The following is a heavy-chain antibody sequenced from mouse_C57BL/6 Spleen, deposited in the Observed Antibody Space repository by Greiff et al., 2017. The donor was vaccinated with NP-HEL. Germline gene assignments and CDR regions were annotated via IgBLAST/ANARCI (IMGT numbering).Heavy chain of an antibody. V-gene: IGHV1-82*01. CDR1: GYAFSSSW. CDR2: IYPGDGDT. CDR3: ADDVYYAMDY. J-gene: IGHJ4*01. D-gene: IGHD2-12*01. Sequence: VKLMESGPELVKPGASVKISCKASGYAFSSSWMNWVKQRPGKGLEWIGRIYPGDGDTNYNGKFKGKATLTADKSSSTAYMQLSSLTSEDSAVYFCADDVYYAMDYWGQGTSVTVSS.